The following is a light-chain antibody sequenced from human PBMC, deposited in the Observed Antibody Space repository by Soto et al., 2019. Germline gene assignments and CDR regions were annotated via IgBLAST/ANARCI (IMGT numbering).Light chain of an antibody. CDR1: QSVSGW. CDR3: QQYHSLSS. J-gene: IGKJ2*01. V-gene: IGKV1-5*03. Sequence: DIQMTQSPSTLSASVGDRVTITCRASQSVSGWLAWYHQKPGEAPKLLISKASTLENGVPSRFRGSESGTVFTLTISSLQPGDSGTYYCQQYHSLSSFGQGTKLEI. CDR2: KAS.